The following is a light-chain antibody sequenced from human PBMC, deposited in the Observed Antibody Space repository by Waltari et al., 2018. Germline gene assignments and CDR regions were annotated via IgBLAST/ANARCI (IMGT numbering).Light chain of an antibody. J-gene: IGLJ2*01. Sequence: QSALTQPRSVSGSPGQSVTISSTGSSSYVGGYNYFSWYQQHPGKPPKFMIYDVSKRPSRVPDRVSGFKSGNPASLTITGLQADDEADYYCCSFAGSYSVFFGGGTKVTVL. CDR1: SSYVGGYNY. V-gene: IGLV2-11*01. CDR3: CSFAGSYSVF. CDR2: DVS.